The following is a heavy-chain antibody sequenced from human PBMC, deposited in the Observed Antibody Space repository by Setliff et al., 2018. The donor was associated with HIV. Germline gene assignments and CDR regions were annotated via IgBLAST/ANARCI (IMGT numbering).Heavy chain of an antibody. Sequence: ASVKVSRKASGYTFTHYAISWVRQAPGQGLEYLGWISAYNGNTNYAQKVQGRITMTTDASTSTAYMELRSLKSDDTAVYYCARGKTWLRFLDYWGQGTLVTGSS. D-gene: IGHD5-12*01. CDR1: GYTFTHYA. J-gene: IGHJ4*02. V-gene: IGHV1-18*01. CDR3: ARGKTWLRFLDY. CDR2: ISAYNGNT.